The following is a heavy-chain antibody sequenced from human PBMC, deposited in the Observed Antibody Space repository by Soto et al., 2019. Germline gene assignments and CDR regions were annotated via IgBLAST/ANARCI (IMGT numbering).Heavy chain of an antibody. V-gene: IGHV1-69*01. Sequence: QVQLVQSGAEVKKPGSSVKVSCGASGGTFSSYPINWVRQAPGQGLEWMGGIIPFFGTSNYAQKFQGRVTITADESTSTAYMELRSLRSEDTAVYYWARVGQITNYGMAVWGQGTTVTVSS. CDR2: IIPFFGTS. CDR3: ARVGQITNYGMAV. CDR1: GGTFSSYP. J-gene: IGHJ6*02. D-gene: IGHD1-26*01.